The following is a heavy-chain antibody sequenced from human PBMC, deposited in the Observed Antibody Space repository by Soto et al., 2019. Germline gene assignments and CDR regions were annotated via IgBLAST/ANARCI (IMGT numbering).Heavy chain of an antibody. D-gene: IGHD6-13*01. CDR3: TRGAAGFDY. CDR1: GFTFNNYG. J-gene: IGHJ4*02. Sequence: GGSLRLSCAASGFTFNNYGMHWVRQAPGKGLEWVVVISFDGGNTVYADSVKGRFTISRENAKNSLYLQMNSLRAGDTAVYYCTRGAAGFDYWGQGTLVTVSS. CDR2: ISFDGGNT. V-gene: IGHV3-30*03.